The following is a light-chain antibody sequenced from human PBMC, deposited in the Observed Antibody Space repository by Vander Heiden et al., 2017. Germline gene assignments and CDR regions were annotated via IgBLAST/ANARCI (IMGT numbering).Light chain of an antibody. V-gene: IGLV2-14*01. J-gene: IGLJ2*01. CDR3: SSYTSSISVV. CDR1: ISDVGGYNY. CDR2: EVS. Sequence: QSALTQPASDSGSPGQSITISCTGTISDVGGYNYVSWYQQHPGKAPKLMIYEVSNRPSGVSNRFSGSKSGNTAALTISGLQAEDEADYYCSSYTSSISVVFGGGTKLTVL.